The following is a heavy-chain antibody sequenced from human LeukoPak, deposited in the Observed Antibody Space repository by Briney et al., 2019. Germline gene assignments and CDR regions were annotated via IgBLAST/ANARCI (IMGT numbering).Heavy chain of an antibody. V-gene: IGHV3-23*01. J-gene: IGHJ4*02. Sequence: GGSLRLSCAASGFTLSSYAMSWVRQAPGKGLEWVSGISGSGGSTYYADSVKGRFTISRDNSKNTLYLQMNSLRAEDTAVYYCARDRRATYYYDTSAYWGQGTLATVSS. CDR2: ISGSGGST. CDR1: GFTLSSYA. D-gene: IGHD3-22*01. CDR3: ARDRRATYYYDTSAY.